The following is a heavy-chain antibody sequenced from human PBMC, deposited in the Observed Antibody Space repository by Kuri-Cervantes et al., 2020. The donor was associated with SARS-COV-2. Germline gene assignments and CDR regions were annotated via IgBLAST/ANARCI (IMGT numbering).Heavy chain of an antibody. CDR2: ISYDGSNK. D-gene: IGHD3-10*01. J-gene: IGHJ4*02. CDR3: TTDSKGADYYGSGSPPYFDY. Sequence: GESLKISCAASGFTFSSYAMHWVRQAPGKGLEWVAVISYDGSNKYYADSVKGRFTISRDNSKNTLYLQMNSLKTEDTAVYYCTTDSKGADYYGSGSPPYFDYWGQGTLVTVSS. CDR1: GFTFSSYA. V-gene: IGHV3-30-3*01.